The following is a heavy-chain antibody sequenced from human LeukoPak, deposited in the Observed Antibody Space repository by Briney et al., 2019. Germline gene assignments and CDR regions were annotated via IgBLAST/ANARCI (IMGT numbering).Heavy chain of an antibody. D-gene: IGHD1-26*01. CDR2: IASDGST. CDR3: IGSGGWPGY. V-gene: IGHV3-74*01. Sequence: GGSLRLSCAASGFTFSSYWMHWVRQAPGKGLVWVSRIASDGSTVYADSVKGRFTISRDNAKDTVYLQMNSLRVEDTAVYYCIGSGGWPGYWGQGTLVTVTS. CDR1: GFTFSSYW. J-gene: IGHJ4*02.